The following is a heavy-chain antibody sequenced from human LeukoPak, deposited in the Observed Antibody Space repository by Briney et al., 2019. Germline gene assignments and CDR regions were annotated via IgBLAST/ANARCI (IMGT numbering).Heavy chain of an antibody. V-gene: IGHV3-23*01. J-gene: IGHJ4*02. CDR3: AKDLFSSGSYHAIIDY. D-gene: IGHD1-26*01. CDR2: ITGSGGGT. CDR1: GYTFSTHA. Sequence: GSLRLSCVASGYTFSTHAMSWVRQAPGKGLEWVSGITGSGGGTYYADSVKGRFTISRDNSKNTVYVQMSSLRAEDTAVYYCAKDLFSSGSYHAIIDYWGQGTLVTVSS.